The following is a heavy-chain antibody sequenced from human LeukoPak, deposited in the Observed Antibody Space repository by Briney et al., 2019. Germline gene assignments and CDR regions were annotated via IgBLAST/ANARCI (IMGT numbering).Heavy chain of an antibody. CDR3: AREGVHCSGRSCLKAY. D-gene: IGHD2-15*01. Sequence: GGSLRLSCAASGFTFSTYWMSWVRQAPGKGLEWVANIKKDGSEKHYMDSVKGRFTISRDNAENSLYLQMNSLRAEDTAVYYCAREGVHCSGRSCLKAYWGQGTQVTVSS. CDR1: GFTFSTYW. CDR2: IKKDGSEK. V-gene: IGHV3-7*03. J-gene: IGHJ4*02.